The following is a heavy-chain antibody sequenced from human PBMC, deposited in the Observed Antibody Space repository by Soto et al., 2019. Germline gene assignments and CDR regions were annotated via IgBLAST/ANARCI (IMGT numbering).Heavy chain of an antibody. Sequence: QVQLQESGPGLVKPSETLSLTCTVSGGSISSYYWSWIRQPPGKGLEWIGYSDYSGSTNYNPPRKSRVTISVDMSKNQFALTVSSVTAADRAVYYCARRRVVAATQRYYYYMAFWGKGTTVTVS. CDR1: GGSISSYY. J-gene: IGHJ6*03. D-gene: IGHD2-15*01. V-gene: IGHV4-59*08. CDR2: SDYSGST. CDR3: ARRRVVAATQRYYYYMAF.